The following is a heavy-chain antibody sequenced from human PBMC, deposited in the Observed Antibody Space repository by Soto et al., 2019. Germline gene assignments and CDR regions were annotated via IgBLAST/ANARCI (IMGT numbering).Heavy chain of an antibody. Sequence: SQTLSLTCAISGDSVSSNSAAWNWIRQSPSRGLEWLGRTYYRSKWYNDYAVSVKSRITINPDTSKNQFSLQLNSVTPEDTAVYYCARDRDPKYYYDSSGYYPGAFDICGQGTMVTVSS. D-gene: IGHD3-22*01. CDR2: TYYRSKWYN. V-gene: IGHV6-1*01. CDR1: GDSVSSNSAA. J-gene: IGHJ3*02. CDR3: ARDRDPKYYYDSSGYYPGAFDI.